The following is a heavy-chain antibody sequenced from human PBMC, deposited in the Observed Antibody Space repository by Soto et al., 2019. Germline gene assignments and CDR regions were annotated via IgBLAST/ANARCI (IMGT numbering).Heavy chain of an antibody. CDR2: FDTEDGET. D-gene: IGHD6-13*01. V-gene: IGHV1-24*01. CDR1: GYTLTELS. Sequence: ASVKVSCKVSGYTLTELSMHWVRQAPGKGLEWMGGFDTEDGETIYAQKFQGRVTMTEYTSTDTAYMELSSLRSEDTAVYYCATVRVGSSSWYIWFDPWGQGTLVTVSS. CDR3: ATVRVGSSSWYIWFDP. J-gene: IGHJ5*02.